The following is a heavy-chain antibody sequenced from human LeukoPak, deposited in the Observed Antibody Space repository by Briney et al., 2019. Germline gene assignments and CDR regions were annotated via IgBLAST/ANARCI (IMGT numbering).Heavy chain of an antibody. V-gene: IGHV1-24*01. D-gene: IGHD1-7*01. Sequence: GASVKVSCKVSGYTLTELSMHWVRQAPGKGLEWMGGFDPEDGETIYAQKFQGRVTMTEDTSTDTAYMELSSLRSEDTAVYYCATHRGKTRAFAFDIWGQGTMVTVSS. J-gene: IGHJ3*02. CDR3: ATHRGKTRAFAFDI. CDR2: FDPEDGET. CDR1: GYTLTELS.